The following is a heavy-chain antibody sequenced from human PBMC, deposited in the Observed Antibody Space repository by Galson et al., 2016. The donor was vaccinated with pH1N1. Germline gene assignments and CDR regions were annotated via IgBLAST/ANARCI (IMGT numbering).Heavy chain of an antibody. CDR1: GYTLTEVS. J-gene: IGHJ1*01. CDR3: AAAYGSGDAWREH. CDR2: FAPEEGET. Sequence: SVKVSCKVFGYTLTEVSMHWVRQAPGKGLEWMGGFAPEEGETIYAQKFQNRVIMTEDKSTDTAYLALNSLRSEDTAMYYCAAAYGSGDAWREHWGQGTLLTVSA. V-gene: IGHV1-24*01. D-gene: IGHD2-2*01.